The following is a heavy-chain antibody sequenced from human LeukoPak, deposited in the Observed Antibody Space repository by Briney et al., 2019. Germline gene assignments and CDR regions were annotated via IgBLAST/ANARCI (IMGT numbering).Heavy chain of an antibody. J-gene: IGHJ3*02. V-gene: IGHV4-39*07. CDR3: ARGDRPREIPPLIRKKNAFDI. Sequence: PSETLSLTCTVSGGSISSSSYYWGWIRQPPGKGLEWIGSIYYSGSTYYNPSLKSRVTISVDTSKNQFSLKLSSVTAADTAVYYCARGDRPREIPPLIRKKNAFDIWGQGTMVTVPS. D-gene: IGHD2-8*01. CDR1: GGSISSSSYY. CDR2: IYYSGST.